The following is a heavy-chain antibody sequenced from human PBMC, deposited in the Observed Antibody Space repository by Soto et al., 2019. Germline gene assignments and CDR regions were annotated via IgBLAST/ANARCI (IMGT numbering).Heavy chain of an antibody. D-gene: IGHD3-10*01. CDR1: GYTFTNYG. Sequence: ASVKVSCKASGYTFTNYGLSWVRQAPGQGLEWMGWINAGNGNTKYSQKFQGRVTITRDTSASTAYMELSSLRSEDTAVYYCARDWMVRGVITREYYYYMAVWGKGTSVTSP. J-gene: IGHJ6*03. CDR2: INAGNGNT. CDR3: ARDWMVRGVITREYYYYMAV. V-gene: IGHV1-3*01.